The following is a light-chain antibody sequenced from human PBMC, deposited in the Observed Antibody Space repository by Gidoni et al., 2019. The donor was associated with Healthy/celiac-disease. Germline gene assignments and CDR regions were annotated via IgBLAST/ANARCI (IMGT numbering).Light chain of an antibody. CDR3: QQYNNWPPGT. Sequence: EIVMTQSPATLSVSPGARATLSCRASQSVSSNLAWSQQKPGQAPRLLISGASTRATGSPARFSGSGSGTEFTLTISSLQSEDFAVYYCQQYNNWPPGTFGGGTKVEIK. V-gene: IGKV3-15*01. CDR1: QSVSSN. CDR2: GAS. J-gene: IGKJ4*01.